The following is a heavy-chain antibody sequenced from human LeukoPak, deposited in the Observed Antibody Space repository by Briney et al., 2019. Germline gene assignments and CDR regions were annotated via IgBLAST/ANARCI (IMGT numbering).Heavy chain of an antibody. CDR1: GFTFSSYA. D-gene: IGHD3-10*01. V-gene: IGHV3-30*01. J-gene: IGHJ4*02. Sequence: PGRSLRLSCAASGFTFSSYAMHWVRQAPGKGLEWVALISYHGDITYYADSVKGRFTLSRDNSKTTLFLQLNSLRAEDTAVYYCARDSTYYYDSGSSGPHYFDFWGQGTPVTVSS. CDR3: ARDSTYYYDSGSSGPHYFDF. CDR2: ISYHGDIT.